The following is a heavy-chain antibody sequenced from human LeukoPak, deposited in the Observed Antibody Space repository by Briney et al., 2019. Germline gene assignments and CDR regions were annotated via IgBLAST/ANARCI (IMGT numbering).Heavy chain of an antibody. V-gene: IGHV3-48*04. CDR3: ARVGVVVDDTVYDAFDF. CDR1: GFTFSSYS. D-gene: IGHD2-15*01. J-gene: IGHJ3*01. CDR2: IRSSGGTI. Sequence: GGSLRLSCAASGFTFSSYSMNWVRQAPGKGLECVSYIRSSGGTIYYADSVKGRFTISRDNAKNSLYLQMNSLRAEDTAVYYCARVGVVVDDTVYDAFDFWGQGTRVTVSS.